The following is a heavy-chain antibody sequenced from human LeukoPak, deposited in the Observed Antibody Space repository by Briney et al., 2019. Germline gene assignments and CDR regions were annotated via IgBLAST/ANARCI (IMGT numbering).Heavy chain of an antibody. CDR2: MNPNSGNT. CDR1: GYTFTSDD. Sequence: ASVKVSCKASGYTFTSDDINWVRQATGQGLEWMGWMNPNSGNTGYAQKFQGRVTMTRNTSISTAYMELSSLRSEDTAVYYCARAPSSYYDFWSGYYYYHYYMDVWGKGTTVTVSS. CDR3: ARAPSSYYDFWSGYYYYHYYMDV. J-gene: IGHJ6*03. D-gene: IGHD3-3*01. V-gene: IGHV1-8*01.